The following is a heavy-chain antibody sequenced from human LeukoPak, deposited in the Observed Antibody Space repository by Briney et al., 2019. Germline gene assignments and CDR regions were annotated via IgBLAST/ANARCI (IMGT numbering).Heavy chain of an antibody. D-gene: IGHD3/OR15-3a*01. CDR1: GITLSNYG. CDR2: ISDSGGST. CDR3: AKRGVVIRVILVGFHKEAYYFES. J-gene: IGHJ4*02. V-gene: IGHV3-23*01. Sequence: GGSLRLSCAASGITLSNYGMRWVRQAPGKGLEWVAGISDSGGSTNYADSVKGRFTISRDNPKNTLYLQMNSLRAEDTAVYFCAKRGVVIRVILVGFHKEAYYFESWGQGALVTVSS.